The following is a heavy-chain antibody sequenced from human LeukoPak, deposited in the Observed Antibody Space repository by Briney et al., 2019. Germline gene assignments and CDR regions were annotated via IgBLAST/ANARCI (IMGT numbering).Heavy chain of an antibody. V-gene: IGHV3-48*01. CDR2: ISSSSSTI. Sequence: GGSLRLSCAASGFAFSSYSMNWVRQAPGKGLEWVSYISSSSSTIYYADSVKGRFTISRDNAKNSLYLQMNSLRAEDTAVYYCARDNFWSGSDAFDIWGQGTMVTVSS. D-gene: IGHD3-3*01. J-gene: IGHJ3*02. CDR1: GFAFSSYS. CDR3: ARDNFWSGSDAFDI.